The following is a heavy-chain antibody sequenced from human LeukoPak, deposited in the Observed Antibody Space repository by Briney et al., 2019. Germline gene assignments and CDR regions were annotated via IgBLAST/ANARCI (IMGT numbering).Heavy chain of an antibody. D-gene: IGHD3-22*01. CDR1: GYTFTHYY. Sequence: GASVKVSCKASGYTFTHYYIHWVRQAPGQGLEWMGIINPSGGSTTYAEKFQGRVTMTRDMSTSTVYMELSSLTSEDTAVYYCAASYDSSGYYFLLLDYWGQGTLVTVSS. V-gene: IGHV1-46*01. J-gene: IGHJ4*02. CDR2: INPSGGST. CDR3: AASYDSSGYYFLLLDY.